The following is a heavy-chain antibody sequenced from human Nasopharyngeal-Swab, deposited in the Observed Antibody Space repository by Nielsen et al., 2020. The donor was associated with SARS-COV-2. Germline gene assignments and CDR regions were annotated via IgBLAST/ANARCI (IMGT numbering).Heavy chain of an antibody. Sequence: ARQMPGKGLEWMGGIIPIFGTANYAQKFQGRVTITADESTSTAYMELSSLRSEDTAVYYCARGLTAVTTYYYYGMDVWGQGTTVTVSS. J-gene: IGHJ6*02. D-gene: IGHD4-11*01. V-gene: IGHV1-69*01. CDR3: ARGLTAVTTYYYYGMDV. CDR2: IIPIFGTA.